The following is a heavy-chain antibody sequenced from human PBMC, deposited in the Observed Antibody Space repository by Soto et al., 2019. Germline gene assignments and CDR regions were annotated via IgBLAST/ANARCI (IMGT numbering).Heavy chain of an antibody. Sequence: GSLRLSCAASGFTFGSYAMSWVRQPPGRGLEWVSGISGSGGTTYYADSVKGQFTISADKSINTAYLQWTSLQASDTAMYYCARWPRGHGRNWFDPWGQGTLVTVSS. CDR3: ARWPRGHGRNWFDP. CDR1: GFTFGSYA. D-gene: IGHD3-10*01. CDR2: ISGSGGTT. V-gene: IGHV3-23*01. J-gene: IGHJ5*02.